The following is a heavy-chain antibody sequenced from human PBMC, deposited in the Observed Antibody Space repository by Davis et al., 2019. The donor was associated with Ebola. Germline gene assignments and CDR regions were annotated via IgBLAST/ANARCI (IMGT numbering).Heavy chain of an antibody. D-gene: IGHD3-9*01. V-gene: IGHV4-59*01. CDR2: TYYSGST. J-gene: IGHJ6*02. CDR1: GGSISSYY. CDR3: AKGYYDILTGDTTGGMDV. Sequence: MPSETLSLTCTVSGGSISSYYWSWIRQPPGKGLEWIGYTYYSGSTNYNPSLKSRVTISVDTSKNQFSLKLSSVTAEDTAVYYCAKGYYDILTGDTTGGMDVWGQGTTVTVSS.